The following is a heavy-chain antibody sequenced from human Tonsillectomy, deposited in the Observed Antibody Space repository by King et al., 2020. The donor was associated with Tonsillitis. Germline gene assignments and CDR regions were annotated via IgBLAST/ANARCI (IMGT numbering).Heavy chain of an antibody. J-gene: IGHJ4*02. CDR1: RYTFTDYY. D-gene: IGHD6-6*01. CDR3: ATSWTPSSIAALVY. CDR2: INPNSGGT. V-gene: IGHV1-2*02. Sequence: HEQLVQSGAEVKKPGASVRVSCKASRYTFTDYYMHWVRQAPGQGLEWSGWINPNSGGTIYAQKFQGRVTMPRDTSISTAYMERCRLRYDDTAVYYCATSWTPSSIAALVYWGQGTRVTVSS.